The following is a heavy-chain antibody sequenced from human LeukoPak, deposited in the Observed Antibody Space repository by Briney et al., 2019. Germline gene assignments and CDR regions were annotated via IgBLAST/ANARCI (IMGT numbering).Heavy chain of an antibody. CDR3: SRVTTSGSYGRFDALHI. CDR1: GFTFGDYA. Sequence: GGSLRLSCRTSGFTFGDYALSWFRQAPGKGLEWVGFIRSKVYGGTTEYAASVKGRVTISRDDSESIAYLQMNSLKTEDTAMYYCSRVTTSGSYGRFDALHIWSQGTMVTVSS. D-gene: IGHD6-19*01. J-gene: IGHJ3*02. CDR2: IRSKVYGGTT. V-gene: IGHV3-49*03.